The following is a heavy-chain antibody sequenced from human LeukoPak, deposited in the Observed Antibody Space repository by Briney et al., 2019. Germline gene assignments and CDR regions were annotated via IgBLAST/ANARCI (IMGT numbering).Heavy chain of an antibody. J-gene: IGHJ4*02. CDR2: IKEDGSEK. CDR1: GFTFSRSW. V-gene: IGHV3-7*03. D-gene: IGHD2-15*01. CDR3: ARGYCSGGSCRPFDY. Sequence: PGGSLRLSCATSGFTFSRSWMSWVRQAPGKGLEWVANIKEDGSEKYYVDSVKGRFTISRDNAKNSLYLQMNSLRAEDTALYYCARGYCSGGSCRPFDYWGQGTLVTVSS.